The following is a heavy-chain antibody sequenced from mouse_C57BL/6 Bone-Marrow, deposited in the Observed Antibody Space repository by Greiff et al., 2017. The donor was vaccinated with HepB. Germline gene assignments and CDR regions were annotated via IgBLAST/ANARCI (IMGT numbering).Heavy chain of an antibody. CDR2: INPYNGGT. CDR3: ARGYGYDRGNYAMDY. Sequence: VHVKQSGPVLVKPGASVKMSCKASGYTFTDYYMNWVKQSHGKSLEWIGVINPYNGGTSYNQKFKGKATLTVDKSSSTAYMELNSLTSEDSAVYYSARGYGYDRGNYAMDYWGQGTSVTVSS. J-gene: IGHJ4*01. CDR1: GYTFTDYY. V-gene: IGHV1-19*01. D-gene: IGHD2-2*01.